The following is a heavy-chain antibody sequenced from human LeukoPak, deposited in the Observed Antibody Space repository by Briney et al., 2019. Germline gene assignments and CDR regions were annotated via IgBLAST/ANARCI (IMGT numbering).Heavy chain of an antibody. CDR3: AKDTSILTGYYAFDY. V-gene: IGHV3-23*01. J-gene: IGHJ4*02. Sequence: PGGSLRLSCAASGFTFSSYGMSWVRQAPGKGLEWVSAISGSGGSTYYADSAKGRFTISRDNSKNTLYLQMNSLRAEDTAVYYCAKDTSILTGYYAFDYWGQGTLVTVSS. CDR1: GFTFSSYG. CDR2: ISGSGGST. D-gene: IGHD3-9*01.